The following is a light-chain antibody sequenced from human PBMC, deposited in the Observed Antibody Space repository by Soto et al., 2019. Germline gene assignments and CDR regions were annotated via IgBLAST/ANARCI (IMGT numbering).Light chain of an antibody. CDR2: SNN. CDR1: SSNIGSNY. CDR3: AAWDDSLSGGV. Sequence: QSVLTQPPSASGTPGQRVTISCSGSSSNIGSNYVYWYQQLPGTAPKLLIYSNNQRPSGVPDRFSGSKSGTSASLAISGLRSEDEAGYYCAAWDDSLSGGVFGGGTKLTVL. V-gene: IGLV1-47*02. J-gene: IGLJ3*02.